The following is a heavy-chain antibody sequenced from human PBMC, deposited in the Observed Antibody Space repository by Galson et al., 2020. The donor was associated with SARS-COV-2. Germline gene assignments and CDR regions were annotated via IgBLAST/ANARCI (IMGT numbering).Heavy chain of an antibody. D-gene: IGHD3-10*01. V-gene: IGHV3-23*01. CDR1: RFTFSSYS. J-gene: IGHJ4*02. CDR3: AKVHFGLIDYVDY. Sequence: TGGSLRLSCVASRFTFSSYSMSWVRQAPGKGLEWISTISGRESTPYYADSVKSRFTISRDNSKNTLYLQMDSLRAEDTALYYCAKVHFGLIDYVDYWGQGTLVTVSS. CDR2: ISGRESTP.